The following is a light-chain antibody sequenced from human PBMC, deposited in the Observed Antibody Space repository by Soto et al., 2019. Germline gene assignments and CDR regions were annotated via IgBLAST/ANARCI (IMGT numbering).Light chain of an antibody. CDR2: DAS. CDR3: QQYHSYSGET. Sequence: DIQMTQSPSTLSASVGDRVTITCRASQSISSWLAWYQQKPGKAPKLLIYDASSLESGVPSRFSGSGSGTEFTLTISRLQPDDFATYYCQQYHSYSGETFGQGTKVEIK. J-gene: IGKJ1*01. V-gene: IGKV1-5*01. CDR1: QSISSW.